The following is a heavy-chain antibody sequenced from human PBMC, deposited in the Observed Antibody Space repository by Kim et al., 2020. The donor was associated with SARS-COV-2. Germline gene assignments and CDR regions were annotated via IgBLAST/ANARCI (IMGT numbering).Heavy chain of an antibody. CDR3: AKGIKSPPSYRAGGWFDP. CDR2: IYSGGSST. D-gene: IGHD1-26*01. CDR1: GFTFSSYA. V-gene: IGHV3-23*03. J-gene: IGHJ5*02. Sequence: GGSLRRSCAASGFTFSSYAMSWVRQAPGKGLEWVSVIYSGGSSTYYADSVKGRFTISRDNSKNTLYLQMNSLRAEDTAVYYCAKGIKSPPSYRAGGWFDPWGQGTLVTVSS.